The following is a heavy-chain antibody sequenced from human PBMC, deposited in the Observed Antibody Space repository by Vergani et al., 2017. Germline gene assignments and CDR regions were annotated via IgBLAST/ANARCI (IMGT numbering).Heavy chain of an antibody. D-gene: IGHD2-2*01. CDR3: ARTGYIVVVPAAQDWFDP. CDR2: ISAYNGNT. J-gene: IGHJ5*02. Sequence: QVQLVQSGAEVKKPGASVKVSCKASGYTFTSYGISWVRQAPGQGLEWMGCISAYNGNTNYAQKLQGRVTMTTDTSTSTAYMELRSLRSDDTAVYYCARTGYIVVVPAAQDWFDPWGQGTLVTVSS. V-gene: IGHV1-18*04. CDR1: GYTFTSYG.